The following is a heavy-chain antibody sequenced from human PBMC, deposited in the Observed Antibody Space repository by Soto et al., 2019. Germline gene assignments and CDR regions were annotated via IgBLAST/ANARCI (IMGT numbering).Heavy chain of an antibody. CDR3: LGDWRWGTNLQH. J-gene: IGHJ1*01. CDR1: GFTFSNAW. Sequence: EVQLVESGGGLVKPGGSLRLSCAASGFTFSNAWMTWVRQAPGKGLEWVGRIKSKIDGWTIDYAAPVKGRFTISRDDSTATLYLQMTSMKPADKDVYYCLGDWRWGTNLQHRGQSTLVTVSS. D-gene: IGHD1-7*01. V-gene: IGHV3-15*07. CDR2: IKSKIDGWTI.